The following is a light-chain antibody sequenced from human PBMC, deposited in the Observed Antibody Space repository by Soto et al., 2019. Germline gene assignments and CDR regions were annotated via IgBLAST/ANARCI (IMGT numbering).Light chain of an antibody. V-gene: IGLV1-40*01. J-gene: IGLJ3*02. CDR1: SSNIGAGYD. Sequence: QSVLTQPPSVSGAPGQRVTISCTGSSSNIGAGYDVHWYQQLPGTAPKXLIYGNSXXXXXXXDRFSGSKSGXXXSLAITGXXXXXXXXXYCQSYDSSLSGWVFGGGTKLTVL. CDR2: GNS. CDR3: QSYDSSLSGWV.